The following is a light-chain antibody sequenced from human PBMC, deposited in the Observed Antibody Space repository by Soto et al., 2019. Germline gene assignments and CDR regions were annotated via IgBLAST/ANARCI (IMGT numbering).Light chain of an antibody. V-gene: IGKV3-20*01. CDR3: QQYGRSRT. Sequence: EIVLTQSPGTLSFSPGERATLSCRASQSVSSSYLAWYQQKPGQAPRLLIYGASGRATGIPDRFSGSGFGTDFTLTISILEPEDFAVYCCQQYGRSRTFGQGTKVEIK. CDR1: QSVSSSY. CDR2: GAS. J-gene: IGKJ1*01.